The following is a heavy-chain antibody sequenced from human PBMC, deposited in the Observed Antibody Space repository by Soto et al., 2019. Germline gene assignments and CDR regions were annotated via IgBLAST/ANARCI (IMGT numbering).Heavy chain of an antibody. J-gene: IGHJ6*02. CDR2: LNPNSGGT. Sequence: QVQLVQSGAEVKKPGASVKVSCKASGYTFTGYYMHWVRQAPGQGLEWMGWLNPNSGGTNYAQKFQGRVSMTRDTAISTAYMELSRLRSDDTAVYYGARERGDFWSGYDYLNSGWAKGMDVCGQGTPVTVSS. CDR1: GYTFTGYY. CDR3: ARERGDFWSGYDYLNSGWAKGMDV. V-gene: IGHV1-2*02. D-gene: IGHD3-3*01.